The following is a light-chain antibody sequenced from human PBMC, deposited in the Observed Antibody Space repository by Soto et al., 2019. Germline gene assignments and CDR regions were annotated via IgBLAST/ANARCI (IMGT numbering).Light chain of an antibody. CDR3: SSFTSSSTLYV. V-gene: IGLV2-14*01. CDR1: SSDVGGYNY. J-gene: IGLJ1*01. Sequence: QSALTQPASVSGSPGQSITISCTGTSSDVGGYNYVSWYQQHPGKAPKLMIYEVSNRPSGVSSRFSGSKSGNTASLTISGLQPEDEADYYCSSFTSSSTLYVFGTGTKLTVL. CDR2: EVS.